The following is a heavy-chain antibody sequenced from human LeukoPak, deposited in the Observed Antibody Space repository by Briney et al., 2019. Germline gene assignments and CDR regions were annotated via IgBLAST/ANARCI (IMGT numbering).Heavy chain of an antibody. J-gene: IGHJ6*02. D-gene: IGHD6-6*01. Sequence: SETLSLTCAVYGGSFSGYYWSWIRQPPGKGLEWIGEINHSGSTNYNPSLKGRVTISVDTSKNQFSLKLSSVTAADTAVYYCARGSSDYYYGMDVWGQGTTVTVSS. CDR2: INHSGST. CDR3: ARGSSDYYYGMDV. CDR1: GGSFSGYY. V-gene: IGHV4-34*01.